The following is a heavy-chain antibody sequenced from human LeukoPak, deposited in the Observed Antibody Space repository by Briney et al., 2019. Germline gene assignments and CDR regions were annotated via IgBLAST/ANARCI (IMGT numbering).Heavy chain of an antibody. CDR1: GGSISSSSYY. CDR2: IYYSGST. D-gene: IGHD3-9*01. CDR3: ARLPLYDILTGLDY. J-gene: IGHJ4*02. V-gene: IGHV4-39*01. Sequence: SETLSLTCTVSGGSISSSSYYWGWIRQPPGKRLEWIGSIYYSGSTYYNPSLKSRVTISVDTSKNQFSLKLSSVTAADTAVYYCARLPLYDILTGLDYWGQGTLVTVSS.